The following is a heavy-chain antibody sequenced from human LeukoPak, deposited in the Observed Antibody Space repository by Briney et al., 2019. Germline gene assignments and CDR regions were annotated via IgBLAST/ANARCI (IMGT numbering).Heavy chain of an antibody. V-gene: IGHV1-8*01. J-gene: IGHJ2*01. Sequence: ASVKVSCKASGYTFTSYDINWVRQATGQGLEWMGWMIPNSGNTGYAQKFQGRVTMTRNTSISTAYMELSSLRSEDTAVYYCARAKKGWLRLSYWYFDLWGRGTLVTVSS. D-gene: IGHD5-12*01. CDR1: GYTFTSYD. CDR3: ARAKKGWLRLSYWYFDL. CDR2: MIPNSGNT.